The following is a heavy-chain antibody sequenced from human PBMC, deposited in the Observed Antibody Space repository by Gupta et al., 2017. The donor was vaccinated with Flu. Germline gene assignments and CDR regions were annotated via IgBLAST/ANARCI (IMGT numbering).Heavy chain of an antibody. D-gene: IGHD5-12*01. Sequence: QVQLVESGGGLVKPGGSLRLSCAASGFTFSDYYMSWIRQAPGKGLEWVSYISSSGITTYYADSVKGRFTTSRDNAKNSLFLQMNSLRAEDTAVYYCARPGARGYSAYSYYMDVWGKGTTVTVSS. J-gene: IGHJ6*03. V-gene: IGHV3-11*01. CDR3: ARPGARGYSAYSYYMDV. CDR1: GFTFSDYY. CDR2: ISSSGITT.